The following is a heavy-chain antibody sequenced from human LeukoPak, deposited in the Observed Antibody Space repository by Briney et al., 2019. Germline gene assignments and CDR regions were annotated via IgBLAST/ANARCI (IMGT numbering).Heavy chain of an antibody. Sequence: PGGSLRLSCAASGFSFSTYSMNWVRQAPGKGLEWVSYVSGSSSTIYYADSVKGRFTISRDNAKNSLYLQMNSLRAEDTAVYYCARGLRGRGYSYGFFDYWGQGALVTVSS. D-gene: IGHD5-18*01. CDR2: VSGSSSTI. V-gene: IGHV3-48*01. CDR1: GFSFSTYS. J-gene: IGHJ4*02. CDR3: ARGLRGRGYSYGFFDY.